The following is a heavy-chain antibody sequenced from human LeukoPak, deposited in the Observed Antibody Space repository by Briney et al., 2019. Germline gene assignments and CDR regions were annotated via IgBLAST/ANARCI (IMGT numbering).Heavy chain of an antibody. CDR1: GGSFSGYY. Sequence: SETLSLTCAVYGGSFSGYYWSWIRQPPGKGLEWIGEINHSGSTNYNPSLKSRVTISVDTSKNQFSLKLSSVTAADTAVYYCARDVTRRIRKYYFDYWGQGTLVTVSP. CDR3: ARDVTRRIRKYYFDY. D-gene: IGHD4-17*01. CDR2: INHSGST. V-gene: IGHV4-34*01. J-gene: IGHJ4*02.